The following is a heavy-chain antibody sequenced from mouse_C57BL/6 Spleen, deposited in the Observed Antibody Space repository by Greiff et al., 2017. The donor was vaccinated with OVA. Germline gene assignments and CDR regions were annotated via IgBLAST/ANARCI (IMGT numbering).Heavy chain of an antibody. CDR3: ARDLNWDDY. CDR2: ISYDGSN. Sequence: ESGPGLVKPSQSLSLTCSVTGYSITSGYYWNWIRQFPGNKLEWMGYISYDGSNNYNPSLKNRISITRDTSKNQFFLKLNSVTTEDTATYYCARDLNWDDYWGQGTTLTVSS. D-gene: IGHD4-1*01. CDR1: GYSITSGYY. V-gene: IGHV3-6*01. J-gene: IGHJ2*01.